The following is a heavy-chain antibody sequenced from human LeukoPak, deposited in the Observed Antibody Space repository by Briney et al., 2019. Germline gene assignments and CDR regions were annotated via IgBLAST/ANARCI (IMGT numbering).Heavy chain of an antibody. CDR3: ARGRGNSSGYRVYYYYYMDV. CDR2: VYASGDYNSGIN. Sequence: PSETLSLTCTVSGTSINTYSWSWIRQTPGKGLEWIGYVYASGDYNSGINTYNPSLESRVTITVDTSKNQFALRLTSLTAADTAVYYCARGRGNSSGYRVYYYYYMDVWGKGTTVTVSS. J-gene: IGHJ6*03. V-gene: IGHV4-59*13. D-gene: IGHD3-22*01. CDR1: GTSINTYS.